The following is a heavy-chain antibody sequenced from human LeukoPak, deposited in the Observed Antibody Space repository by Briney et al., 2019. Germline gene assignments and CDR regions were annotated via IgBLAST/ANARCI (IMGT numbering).Heavy chain of an antibody. Sequence: PSETLSLTCTVSGGSISSGGYYWSWIRQHPGKGLEWIGYVYYSGSTYYNPSLKSRVTISVDRSKNQFSLKLSSVTAADTAVYYRARGGSSGLFQHWGQGTLVTVSS. CDR3: ARGGSSGLFQH. V-gene: IGHV4-31*03. D-gene: IGHD6-19*01. CDR2: VYYSGST. J-gene: IGHJ1*01. CDR1: GGSISSGGYY.